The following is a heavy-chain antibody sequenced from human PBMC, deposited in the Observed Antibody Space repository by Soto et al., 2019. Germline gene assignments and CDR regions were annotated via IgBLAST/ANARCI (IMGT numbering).Heavy chain of an antibody. CDR3: ASRWNYYQTGNYYYYGMDV. CDR1: GGTFSSYA. D-gene: IGHD1-7*01. V-gene: IGHV1-69*13. J-gene: IGHJ6*02. Sequence: GASVKVSCKASGGTFSSYAISWVRQAPGQGLEWMGGIIPIFGTANYAQKFQGRVTITADESTSTAYMELSSLRSEDTAVYYCASRWNYYQTGNYYYYGMDVWGQGTTVTVSS. CDR2: IIPIFGTA.